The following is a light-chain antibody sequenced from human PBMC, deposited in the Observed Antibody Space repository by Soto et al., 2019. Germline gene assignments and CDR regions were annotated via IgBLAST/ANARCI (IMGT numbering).Light chain of an antibody. CDR1: QTISSW. J-gene: IGKJ4*01. CDR3: QQYNSYPLT. Sequence: DLQMTQSPSTLSASVGDRVTITCRASQTISSWLAWYQQKPGQAPKLLIYKASSLESAVPSRFSGSGSGTEFTLTISGLQPDDFATYYCQQYNSYPLTFGGGTKVEIK. V-gene: IGKV1-5*03. CDR2: KAS.